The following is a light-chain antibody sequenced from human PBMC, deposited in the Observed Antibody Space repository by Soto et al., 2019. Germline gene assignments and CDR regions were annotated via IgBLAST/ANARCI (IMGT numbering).Light chain of an antibody. CDR1: QTMTRAY. V-gene: IGKV3-20*01. CDR2: AAS. J-gene: IGKJ2*01. CDR3: HQYHSPPQT. Sequence: EIVLMQSPGTLSLSPGERATLSCRASQTMTRAYVAWYQQKPGQAPRLLIYAASYRATGISDKFSSSGSGTDFSLTISRLEPEDSAVYYCHQYHSPPQTFGQGTK.